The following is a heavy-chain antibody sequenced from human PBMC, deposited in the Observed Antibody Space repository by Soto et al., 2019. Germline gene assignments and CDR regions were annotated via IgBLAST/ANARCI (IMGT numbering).Heavy chain of an antibody. CDR2: ISGSGGST. Sequence: GGSLRLSCAASGFTFSGYAMSWVRQAPGKGLEWVSAISGSGGSTYYADSVKGRFTISRDNSKNTLYLQMNSLRAEDTAVYYCANTYYYDSSGYYPFDYWGQGTLVTVSS. D-gene: IGHD3-22*01. CDR1: GFTFSGYA. CDR3: ANTYYYDSSGYYPFDY. J-gene: IGHJ4*02. V-gene: IGHV3-23*01.